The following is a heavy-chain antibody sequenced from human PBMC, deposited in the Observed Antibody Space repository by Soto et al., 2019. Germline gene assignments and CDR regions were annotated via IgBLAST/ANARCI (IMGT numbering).Heavy chain of an antibody. CDR2: IWYDGSNK. Sequence: QVQLVESGGGVVQPGRSLRLSCAASGFTFGSYGMHWVRQAPGKGLEWVAGIWYDGSNKYYAESVKGRFTISRDNPKNTLYLQMNSLRAEDTAVYYCARGQFDDSSGGFDYWGQGTLVTVSS. V-gene: IGHV3-33*01. CDR3: ARGQFDDSSGGFDY. CDR1: GFTFGSYG. J-gene: IGHJ4*02. D-gene: IGHD3-22*01.